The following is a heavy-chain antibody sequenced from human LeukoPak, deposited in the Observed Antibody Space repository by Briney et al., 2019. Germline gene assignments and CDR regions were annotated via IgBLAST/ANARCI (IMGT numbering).Heavy chain of an antibody. CDR2: INHSGST. CDR1: GGSFSGYY. V-gene: IGHV4-34*01. CDR3: ARARPWLAYGYFDY. Sequence: PSETLSLTCAAYGGSFSGYYWSWNRQPPGKGLEWIGEINHSGSTNYNPSLKSRVTISVDTSKNQFSLKLSSVTAADTAVYYCARARPWLAYGYFDYWGQGTLVTVSS. J-gene: IGHJ4*02. D-gene: IGHD6-19*01.